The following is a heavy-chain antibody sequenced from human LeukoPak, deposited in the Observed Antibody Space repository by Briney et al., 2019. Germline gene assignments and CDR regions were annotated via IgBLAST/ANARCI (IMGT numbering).Heavy chain of an antibody. V-gene: IGHV4-39*01. Sequence: PPETLSLTCTVSGGSISSNNYYWGWIRQPPGKGLEWIGSIYYSGSTYYSPSLKSRVTISVDTSKNQFSLKLSSVTAADTAVYYCVNPSPGGGWLASGNFDYWGQGTLVTVSS. J-gene: IGHJ4*02. CDR3: VNPSPGGGWLASGNFDY. CDR1: GGSISSNNYY. CDR2: IYYSGST. D-gene: IGHD6-19*01.